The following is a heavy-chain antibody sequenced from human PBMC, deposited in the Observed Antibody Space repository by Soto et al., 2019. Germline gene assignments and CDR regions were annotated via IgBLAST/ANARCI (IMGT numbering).Heavy chain of an antibody. J-gene: IGHJ4*02. D-gene: IGHD3-10*01. CDR2: IYYSGST. Sequence: ASETLSFTCTVSGGSISSSSYYWSWIRQPPGKGLEWIGYIYYSGSTYYNPSLKSRVTISVDTSKNQFSLKLSSVTAADTAVYYCARLYGSGSYFLEYFDYWGQGTLVPVSS. CDR3: ARLYGSGSYFLEYFDY. V-gene: IGHV4-30-4*01. CDR1: GGSISSSSYY.